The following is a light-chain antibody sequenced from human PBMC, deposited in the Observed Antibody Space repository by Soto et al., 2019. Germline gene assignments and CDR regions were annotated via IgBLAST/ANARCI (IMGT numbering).Light chain of an antibody. Sequence: EIVLTHSPSTLSLSPGSRPTLSCRASQSVSNNYLAWYQQKHGQAPRVXIHGASTRATGIPARFSGSWYGTDVNLTLDTLEPEDFAMYYCQHRYNWPITFGAGTKVDI. CDR2: GAS. V-gene: IGKV3D-20*02. CDR3: QHRYNWPIT. CDR1: QSVSNNY. J-gene: IGKJ4*01.